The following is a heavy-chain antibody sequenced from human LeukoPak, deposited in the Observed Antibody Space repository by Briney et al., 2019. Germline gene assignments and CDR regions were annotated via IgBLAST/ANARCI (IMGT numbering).Heavy chain of an antibody. CDR3: ARAKTAGAFDI. V-gene: IGHV3-13*05. J-gene: IGHJ3*02. Sequence: GGSLRLSCAASGFTFSSYDMHWVRQATGKGLEWVSAIGTAGDPYYPGSVKGRFTISRENAKNSLCLQMNSLRAGDTAVYYCARAKTAGAFDIWGQGTMVTVSS. CDR1: GFTFSSYD. CDR2: IGTAGDP.